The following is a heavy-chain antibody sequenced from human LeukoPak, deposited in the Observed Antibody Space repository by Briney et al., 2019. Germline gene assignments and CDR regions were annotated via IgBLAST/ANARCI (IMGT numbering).Heavy chain of an antibody. CDR2: INPNSGGT. D-gene: IGHD1-7*01. J-gene: IGHJ4*02. CDR3: ARRGTGTTSPFDY. CDR1: GYTLTGYY. V-gene: IGHV1-2*06. Sequence: ASVKVSCKASGYTLTGYYMHWVRQAPGQGLEWMGRINPNSGGTNYAQKFQGRVTMTRDTSISTAYVELSRLRSDDTAVYYCARRGTGTTSPFDYWGQGTLVTVSS.